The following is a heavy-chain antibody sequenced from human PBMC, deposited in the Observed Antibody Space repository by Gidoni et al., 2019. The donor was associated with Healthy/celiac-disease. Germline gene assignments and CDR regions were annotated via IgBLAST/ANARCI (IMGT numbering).Heavy chain of an antibody. D-gene: IGHD3-16*02. CDR3: AHSYYDYVWGSYRWFYFDY. CDR2: IYWNDDK. V-gene: IGHV2-5*01. J-gene: IGHJ4*02. Sequence: QITLKESGPTLVKPTQTLTLTCTFSGFSLSTSGVGVGWIRQPPGKALEWLALIYWNDDKRYSPSLKSRLTITKDTSKNQVVLTMTNMDPVDTATYYCAHSYYDYVWGSYRWFYFDYWGQGTLVTVSS. CDR1: GFSLSTSGVG.